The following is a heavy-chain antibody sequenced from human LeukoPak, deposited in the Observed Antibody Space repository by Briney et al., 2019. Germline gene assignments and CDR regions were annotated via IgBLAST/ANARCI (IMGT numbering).Heavy chain of an antibody. V-gene: IGHV1-2*02. CDR1: GYTFTGYY. CDR2: INPNSGGT. CDR3: ARIRIAVAKLDAFDI. D-gene: IGHD6-19*01. Sequence: GASVKVSCKASGYTFTGYYTHWVRQAPGQGLEWMGWINPNSGGTNYAQKFQSRVTMTRDTSISTAYMELSRLRSDDTAVYYCARIRIAVAKLDAFDIWGQGTMVTVSS. J-gene: IGHJ3*02.